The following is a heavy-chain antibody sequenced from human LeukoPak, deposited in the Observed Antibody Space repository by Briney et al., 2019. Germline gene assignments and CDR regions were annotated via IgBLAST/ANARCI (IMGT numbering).Heavy chain of an antibody. J-gene: IGHJ5*02. CDR1: GGSISSHY. V-gene: IGHV4-59*11. Sequence: SETLSLTCTVSGGSISSHYWSWIRQPPGKGLEWIGYIYYSGSSKYNPSLKSRVTISVDTSKNQFSLKLSSVTAADTAVYYCARLHDSSGYTNWLDPWGQGTLVTVSS. CDR2: IYYSGSS. D-gene: IGHD3-22*01. CDR3: ARLHDSSGYTNWLDP.